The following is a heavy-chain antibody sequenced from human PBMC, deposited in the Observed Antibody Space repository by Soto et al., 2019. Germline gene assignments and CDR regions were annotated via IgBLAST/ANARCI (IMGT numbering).Heavy chain of an antibody. CDR1: WFSLSTSSVA. D-gene: IGHD6-19*01. V-gene: IGHV2-5*02. CDR3: SHSVVAGLGYYFDY. Sequence: QITLKESGPTLVKPTHTLTLTCTFSWFSLSTSSVAVGWIRQPPGKALEWLALIYWDDDNRYSPFLKSRLNIPKPTSKNQVVLTMTNMDPEDTATYYCSHSVVAGLGYYFDYWGKGNLVTVSS. CDR2: IYWDDDN. J-gene: IGHJ4*02.